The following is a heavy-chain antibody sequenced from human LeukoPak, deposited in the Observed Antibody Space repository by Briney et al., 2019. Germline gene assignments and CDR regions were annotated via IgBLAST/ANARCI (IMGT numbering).Heavy chain of an antibody. CDR2: INHSGST. D-gene: IGHD3-10*01. J-gene: IGHJ4*02. Sequence: PSETLSLTCAVYCGSFSGYYWSWIRQPPGKGLEWIGEINHSGSTNYNPSLKSRVTISVDTSKNQFSLKLSSVTAADTAVYYCARGPTYYYGSGSYYSFFDYWGQGTLVTVSS. V-gene: IGHV4-34*01. CDR3: ARGPTYYYGSGSYYSFFDY. CDR1: CGSFSGYY.